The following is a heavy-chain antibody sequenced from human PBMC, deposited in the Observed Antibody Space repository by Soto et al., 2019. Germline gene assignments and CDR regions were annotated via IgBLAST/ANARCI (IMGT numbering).Heavy chain of an antibody. CDR3: SRHEWVTIFGVVISYWYFDL. CDR2: IYYSGST. CDR1: GGSISSSSYY. V-gene: IGHV4-39*01. Sequence: PSETLSLTCTVSGGSISSSSYYWGWIRQPPGKGLEWIGSIYYSGSTYYNPSLKSRVTMSVDTSKNQFSLKLRYVTAADTAVYYCSRHEWVTIFGVVISYWYFDLWGRGTLVTVSS. D-gene: IGHD3-3*01. J-gene: IGHJ2*01.